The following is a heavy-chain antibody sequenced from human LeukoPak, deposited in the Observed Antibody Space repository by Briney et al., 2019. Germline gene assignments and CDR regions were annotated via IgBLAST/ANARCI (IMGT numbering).Heavy chain of an antibody. V-gene: IGHV4-4*07. CDR2: ISTRGGT. J-gene: IGHJ5*02. CDR3: ARGYYVSGSFMFDH. D-gene: IGHD3-10*01. CDR1: GGSLRRYY. Sequence: SDTLSLTCTVSGGSLRRYYWSWIPQPAGKALECLGRISTRGGTNHNPSLPSRGTMSLETSKNRFSLKVTSVTAADSAVYYCARGYYVSGSFMFDHWGQGTLVTVSS.